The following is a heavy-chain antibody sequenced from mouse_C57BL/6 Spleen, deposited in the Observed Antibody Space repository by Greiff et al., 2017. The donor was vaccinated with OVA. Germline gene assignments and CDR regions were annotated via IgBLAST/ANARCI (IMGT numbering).Heavy chain of an antibody. D-gene: IGHD2-3*01. CDR2: IDPSDSET. CDR3: AREGVYDGYRGGYCDV. V-gene: IGHV1-52*01. CDR1: GYTFTSYW. Sequence: QVQLQQPGAELVRPGSSVKLSCKASGYTFTSYWMHWVKQRPIQGLKWIGNIDPSDSETHYNQKFKDKATLTVDKSSSTAYMQLSSLTSEDSAVYYGAREGVYDGYRGGYCDVWGTGTTVTVSS. J-gene: IGHJ1*03.